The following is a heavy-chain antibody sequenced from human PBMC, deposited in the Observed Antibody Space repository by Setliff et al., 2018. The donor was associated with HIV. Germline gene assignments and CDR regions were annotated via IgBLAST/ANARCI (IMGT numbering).Heavy chain of an antibody. D-gene: IGHD3-22*01. CDR3: ARDGDPDYYDSDGYYGAIRFDP. V-gene: IGHV1-2*02. J-gene: IGHJ5*02. Sequence: ASVKVSCKTSGYAFIKYYIHWVRQAPGQGLEWLGWVNPRNGGTNYAQILQGRVTMTRDTSTNTAYMELGRLRAEDTAVYYCARDGDPDYYDSDGYYGAIRFDPWGQGTLVTVSS. CDR1: GYAFIKYY. CDR2: VNPRNGGT.